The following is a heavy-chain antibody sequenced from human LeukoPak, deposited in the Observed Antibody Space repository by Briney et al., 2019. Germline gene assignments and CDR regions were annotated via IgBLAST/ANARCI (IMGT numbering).Heavy chain of an antibody. Sequence: PGGSLRLSCAASGFAFSSYAMNCVRQAPGKGLEWVSTISGSDTNTYYADSVKGRFTISRDNSKNTLYMQMNSLRAEDTAVYYCTKFDAPSGRKNYWGQGTLVTVSS. CDR2: ISGSDTNT. J-gene: IGHJ4*02. CDR3: TKFDAPSGRKNY. CDR1: GFAFSSYA. V-gene: IGHV3-23*01.